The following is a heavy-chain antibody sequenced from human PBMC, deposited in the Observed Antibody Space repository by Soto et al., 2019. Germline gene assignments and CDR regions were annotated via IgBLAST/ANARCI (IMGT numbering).Heavy chain of an antibody. J-gene: IGHJ4*02. CDR1: GGSISSIIYY. Sequence: SETLSLTCTVSGGSISSIIYYWNWIRQPPGKGLEWIGNMNYVGTTYYNQSLQSRVTISVDTSNNQFSLKLSSVTAADTAVYYCARRMAVTGTKEYYFDYWGEGTLVTVSS. V-gene: IGHV4-39*01. CDR3: ARRMAVTGTKEYYFDY. D-gene: IGHD6-19*01. CDR2: MNYVGTT.